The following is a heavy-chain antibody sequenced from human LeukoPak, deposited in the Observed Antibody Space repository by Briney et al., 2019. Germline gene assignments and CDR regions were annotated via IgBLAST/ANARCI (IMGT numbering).Heavy chain of an antibody. CDR1: GGSINTYY. CDR2: IHISGHT. CDR3: ARIIAAAENWFDP. V-gene: IGHV4-4*07. D-gene: IGHD6-13*01. Sequence: SETLSLTCTVPGGSINTYYWSWIRQPAGKGLKWIGRIHISGHTDYNPSLKSRVTMSIDTSQNQFSLKVNSVTAADTAVYYCARIIAAAENWFDPWGRGTLVTVSS. J-gene: IGHJ5*02.